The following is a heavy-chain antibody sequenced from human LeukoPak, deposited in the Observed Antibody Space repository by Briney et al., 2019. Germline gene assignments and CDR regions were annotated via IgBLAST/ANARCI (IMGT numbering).Heavy chain of an antibody. Sequence: PSETLPLTCTVSGGSISSSSYYWGWIRQPPGKGLEWIGSIYYSGSTYYNPSLKSRVTISVDTSKNQFSLKLSSVTAADTAVYYCARHTSSSGYYYMDVWGKGTTVTVSS. V-gene: IGHV4-39*01. J-gene: IGHJ6*03. CDR3: ARHTSSSGYYYMDV. D-gene: IGHD6-6*01. CDR1: GGSISSSSYY. CDR2: IYYSGST.